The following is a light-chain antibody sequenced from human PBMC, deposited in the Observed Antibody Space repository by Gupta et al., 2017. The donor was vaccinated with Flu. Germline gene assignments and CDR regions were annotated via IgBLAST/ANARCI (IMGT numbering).Light chain of an antibody. Sequence: IVMTQSPATLSVSRGERPTLSCRASQSVSSNLAWYQQKPGQAPRLLIYGASTRATGIPARFSGSGSGTEFTLTISSLQSEDFAVYYCQQDDNWPRTFGQGTKVEIK. CDR2: GAS. CDR3: QQDDNWPRT. J-gene: IGKJ1*01. V-gene: IGKV3-15*01. CDR1: QSVSSN.